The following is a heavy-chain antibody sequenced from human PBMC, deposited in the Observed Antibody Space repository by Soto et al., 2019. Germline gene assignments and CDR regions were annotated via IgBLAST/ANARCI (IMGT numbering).Heavy chain of an antibody. Sequence: PSETLSLTCTVSGGSITSGGYYWSWIRQHPGKGLEWIGYIDYSGATDYNTSLKSRVTISVDTSKNLFSLKVSSVTAADTAVYYCARAPRYVDILTGSYYFDDWGQGTLVTVSS. CDR2: IDYSGAT. V-gene: IGHV4-31*03. CDR1: GGSITSGGYY. D-gene: IGHD3-9*01. J-gene: IGHJ4*02. CDR3: ARAPRYVDILTGSYYFDD.